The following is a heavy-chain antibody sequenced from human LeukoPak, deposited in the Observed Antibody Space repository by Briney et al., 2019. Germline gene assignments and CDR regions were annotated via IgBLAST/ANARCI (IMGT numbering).Heavy chain of an antibody. CDR1: GGSFSVYY. CDR2: INHSGST. Sequence: SETLSLTCAVYGGSFSVYYWSWIRQPPGKGLEWIGEINHSGSTNYNPSLKSRVTISVDTSKNQFSLKLSSVTAADTAVYYCARLVVVAVLDYWGQGTLVTVSS. J-gene: IGHJ4*02. V-gene: IGHV4-34*01. CDR3: ARLVVVAVLDY. D-gene: IGHD2-15*01.